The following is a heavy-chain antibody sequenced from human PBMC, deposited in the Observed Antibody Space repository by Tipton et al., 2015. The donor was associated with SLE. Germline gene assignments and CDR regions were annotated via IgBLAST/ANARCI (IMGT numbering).Heavy chain of an antibody. D-gene: IGHD6-13*01. Sequence: GLVKPSETLSLTCTVSGGSISSYYWSWIRQPPGKGLEWIGYIYYSGSTNYNPSLKSRVTISVDTSKTQFSLKLSSVTAADTAVYYCARGEAAAAEPYYFDYWGQGTLVTVSS. CDR2: IYYSGST. J-gene: IGHJ4*02. V-gene: IGHV4-59*01. CDR1: GGSISSYY. CDR3: ARGEAAAAEPYYFDY.